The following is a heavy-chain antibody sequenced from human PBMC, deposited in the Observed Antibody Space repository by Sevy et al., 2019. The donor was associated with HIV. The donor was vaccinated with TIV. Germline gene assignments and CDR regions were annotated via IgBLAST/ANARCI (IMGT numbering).Heavy chain of an antibody. J-gene: IGHJ6*03. Sequence: ASVKVSCKASGGTFSSYAISWVRRAPGQGLEWMGGIIPIFGTANYAQKFQGRVTITADKSTSTAYMELSSLRSEDTAVYYCECGGGYDILTGLNYYYMDVWGKGTTVTVSS. CDR1: GGTFSSYA. D-gene: IGHD3-9*01. CDR2: IIPIFGTA. V-gene: IGHV1-69*06. CDR3: ECGGGYDILTGLNYYYMDV.